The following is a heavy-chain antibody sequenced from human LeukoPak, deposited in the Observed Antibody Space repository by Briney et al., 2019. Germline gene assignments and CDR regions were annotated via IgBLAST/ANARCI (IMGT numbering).Heavy chain of an antibody. V-gene: IGHV3-9*01. D-gene: IGHD3-16*02. J-gene: IGHJ2*01. Sequence: GRSLRLSCEGSGFTFGNFAMYWVRQAPGKGLEWVSGISWNRGNVDYADSVKGRFTISRKDAKNSLYLQMDSLRVEDTAFYYCAKAPGFIDSRRTVAWYFDLWGRGTLVTVSS. CDR2: ISWNRGNV. CDR1: GFTFGNFA. CDR3: AKAPGFIDSRRTVAWYFDL.